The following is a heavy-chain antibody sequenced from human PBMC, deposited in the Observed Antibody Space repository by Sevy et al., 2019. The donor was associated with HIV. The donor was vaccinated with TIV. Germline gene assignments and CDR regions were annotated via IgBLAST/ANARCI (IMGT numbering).Heavy chain of an antibody. V-gene: IGHV3-9*01. Sequence: GGSLRLSCAASGFRFEDYGMHWVRRAPGKGLEWVSGIGWNSGSVGYAFSVKGRVTISRDNAKKLLYLQMNSLTSEDTALYYCAKDLLPYGSGSYPLDYRGQGTVVTVSS. CDR1: GFRFEDYG. CDR3: AKDLLPYGSGSYPLDY. CDR2: IGWNSGSV. J-gene: IGHJ4*02. D-gene: IGHD3-10*01.